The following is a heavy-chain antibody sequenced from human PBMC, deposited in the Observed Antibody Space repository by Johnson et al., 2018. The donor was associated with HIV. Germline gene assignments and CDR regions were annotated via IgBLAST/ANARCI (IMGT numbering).Heavy chain of an antibody. CDR3: ARGIKYCSSNSCPDAHSWSYAFDI. D-gene: IGHD2-2*01. CDR2: IRNKTNRGTT. CDR1: GFTFSSYW. Sequence: VQLVESGGGLVQPGGSLRLSCAASGFTFSSYWMHWVRQAPGKGLEWVGFIRNKTNRGTTEYAASVKGRSTISRDDSKSIAYLQMNSLKTEDTAVYYCARGIKYCSSNSCPDAHSWSYAFDIWGQGTMVTVSS. V-gene: IGHV3-71*01. J-gene: IGHJ3*02.